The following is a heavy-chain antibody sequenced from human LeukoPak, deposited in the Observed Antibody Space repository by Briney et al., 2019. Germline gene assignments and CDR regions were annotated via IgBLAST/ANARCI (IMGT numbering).Heavy chain of an antibody. J-gene: IGHJ6*02. CDR2: IYTSGST. V-gene: IGHV4-4*07. CDR3: ARVGRSGSYPDYYYYGMDV. D-gene: IGHD1-26*01. CDR1: GGSISSYY. Sequence: SETLSLTCTVSGGSISSYYWSWIRQPAGKGLEWIGRIYTSGSTNYNPSLKSRVTMSVDTSKNQFSLKLGSVTAADTAVYYCARVGRSGSYPDYYYYGMDVWGQGTTVTVSS.